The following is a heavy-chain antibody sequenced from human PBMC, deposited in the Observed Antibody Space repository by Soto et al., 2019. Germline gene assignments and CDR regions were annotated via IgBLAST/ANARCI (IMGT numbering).Heavy chain of an antibody. CDR3: AREVPYGSSRFDY. J-gene: IGHJ4*02. Sequence: QVHLVQSGAEVKKPGASVKVSCRTSGYTFTNNVIHWVRQAPGQRLEWIGWVNAGNDNTKWSREFQGRLTLTKATAATPAYMELSSLTPEDTAIYFCAREVPYGSSRFDYWGQGTLVSVSS. CDR2: VNAGNDNT. CDR1: GYTFTNNV. D-gene: IGHD3-10*01. V-gene: IGHV1-3*01.